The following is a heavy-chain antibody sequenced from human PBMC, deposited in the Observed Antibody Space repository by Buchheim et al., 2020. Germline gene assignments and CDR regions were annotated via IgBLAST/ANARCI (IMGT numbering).Heavy chain of an antibody. D-gene: IGHD3-10*01. V-gene: IGHV4-34*01. Sequence: QVQLRQWGAGLLKPSETLSLICAVYGGSFTAYSWTWVRQPPGRGLEWIGEINRGGSTNYDSSLESRVSMSIDTSKKQVSLKLRSVTAADTAVYYCARGRGDGPGTNIHYYSSHMDVWGMGT. J-gene: IGHJ6*03. CDR3: ARGRGDGPGTNIHYYSSHMDV. CDR2: INRGGST. CDR1: GGSFTAYS.